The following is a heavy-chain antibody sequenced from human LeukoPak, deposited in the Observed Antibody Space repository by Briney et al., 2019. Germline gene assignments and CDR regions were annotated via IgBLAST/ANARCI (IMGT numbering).Heavy chain of an antibody. V-gene: IGHV1-2*06. D-gene: IGHD6-6*01. CDR2: INPNSGGT. CDR1: GYTFTGYY. CDR3: ARGLYSSSSRFNVGY. Sequence: ASVEVSCKASGYTFTGYYMHWVRQAPGQGLEWMGRINPNSGGTNYAQKFQGRVTMTRDTSISTAYMELSRLRSDDTAVYYCARGLYSSSSRFNVGYWGQGTLVTVSS. J-gene: IGHJ4*02.